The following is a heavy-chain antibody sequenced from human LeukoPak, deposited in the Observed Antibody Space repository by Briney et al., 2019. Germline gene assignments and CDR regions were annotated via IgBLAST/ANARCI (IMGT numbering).Heavy chain of an antibody. CDR1: GFTFSDYY. D-gene: IGHD2-21*02. CDR2: VSSGSSTI. Sequence: PGGSLRLSCAASGFTFSDYYMSWIRQAAGKGLEWASYVSSGSSTIYYADSVKGRFTVSRDNGKRSLYLHMNSLRAEDTAMYYCARGVSSYCSGGCYLASWGQGTLVTISS. V-gene: IGHV3-11*04. J-gene: IGHJ4*02. CDR3: ARGVSSYCSGGCYLAS.